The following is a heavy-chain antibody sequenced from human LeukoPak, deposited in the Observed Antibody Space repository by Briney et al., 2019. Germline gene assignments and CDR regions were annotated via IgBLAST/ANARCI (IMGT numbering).Heavy chain of an antibody. CDR3: ARRSKLGYYFDS. CDR2: IFSSGSS. V-gene: IGHV4-59*08. J-gene: IGHJ4*02. D-gene: IGHD3-16*01. Sequence: SETLSLTCTVSGGSLSGYYWSWIRQPPGKGLEWIGHIFSSGSSNFTPSLKSRVTISVDTSRNQFSLRLSSVTAADTAVYSCARRSKLGYYFDSWGQGILVTVSS. CDR1: GGSLSGYY.